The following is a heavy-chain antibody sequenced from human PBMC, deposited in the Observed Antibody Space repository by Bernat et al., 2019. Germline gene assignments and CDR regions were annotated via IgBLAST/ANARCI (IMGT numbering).Heavy chain of an antibody. D-gene: IGHD4-17*01. V-gene: IGHV1-2*04. Sequence: QVQLVQSGAEVKKPGASVKVSCKASGYTFTGYYMHWVRQAPGQGLEWMGWINPNSGGTNYAQKFQGWVTMTRDTSISTAYMELSRLRSDDTAVYYFARSTVTNRYYFDYWGQGTLVTVSS. CDR1: GYTFTGYY. CDR2: INPNSGGT. CDR3: ARSTVTNRYYFDY. J-gene: IGHJ4*02.